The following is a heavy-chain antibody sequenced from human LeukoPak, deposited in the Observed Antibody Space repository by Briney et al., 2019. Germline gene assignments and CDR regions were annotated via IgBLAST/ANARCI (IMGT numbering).Heavy chain of an antibody. CDR3: TRGTVTMVDY. V-gene: IGHV3-33*01. CDR2: IWYDGSNK. D-gene: IGHD3-10*01. Sequence: GGSLRLSCAASGFTFSSYGMHWVRQAPGKGLEWVAVIWYDGSNKYYADSVQGRFTISRDNSKNTLSLQMNSLRAGDTAVYYCTRGTVTMVDYWGQGTLVTVSS. J-gene: IGHJ4*02. CDR1: GFTFSSYG.